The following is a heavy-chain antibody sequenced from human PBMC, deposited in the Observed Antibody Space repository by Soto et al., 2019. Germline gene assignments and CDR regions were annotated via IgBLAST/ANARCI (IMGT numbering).Heavy chain of an antibody. CDR2: IYYSGST. V-gene: IGHV4-31*03. CDR3: ARVDSSGYFGGYYYGMDV. CDR1: GGSISSGGYY. J-gene: IGHJ6*02. Sequence: PSETLSLTCTVSGGSISSGGYYWSWIRQHPGKGLEWIGYIYYSGSTYYNPSLKSRVTISVDTSKNQFSLKLSSVTAADTAVYYRARVDSSGYFGGYYYGMDVWGQGTTVTVSS. D-gene: IGHD3-22*01.